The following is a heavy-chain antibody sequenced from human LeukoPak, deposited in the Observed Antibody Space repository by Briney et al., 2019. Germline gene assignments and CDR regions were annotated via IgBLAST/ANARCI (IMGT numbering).Heavy chain of an antibody. CDR2: IYHSGST. J-gene: IGHJ3*02. D-gene: IGHD3-22*01. CDR3: ARGKGYYDSSGDHDAFDI. CDR1: GGSISSGGYS. V-gene: IGHV4-30-2*01. Sequence: SETLSLTCAVSGGSISSGGYSWSWIRQPPGKGLEWIVYIYHSGSTYYNPSLKSRVTISVDRSKNQFSLKLSSVTAADTAVYYCARGKGYYDSSGDHDAFDIWGQGTMVTVSS.